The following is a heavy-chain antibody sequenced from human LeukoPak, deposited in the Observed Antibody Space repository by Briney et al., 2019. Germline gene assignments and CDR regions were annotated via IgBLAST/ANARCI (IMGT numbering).Heavy chain of an antibody. CDR3: ARHKNSDWQGASAFDI. CDR1: GYIFTKYW. CDR2: IYPADSAT. J-gene: IGHJ3*02. D-gene: IGHD2-21*02. Sequence: GESLKISCKGSGYIFTKYWIGWVRQMPGKGLEWMGIIYPADSATRYSPSFQGQVTISADKSISTAYLQWRSLKASDTAMYHCARHKNSDWQGASAFDIWGQGTMVTVSS. V-gene: IGHV5-51*01.